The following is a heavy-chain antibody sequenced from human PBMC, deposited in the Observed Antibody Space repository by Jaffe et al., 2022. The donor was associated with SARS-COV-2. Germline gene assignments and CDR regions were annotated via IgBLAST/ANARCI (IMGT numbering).Heavy chain of an antibody. CDR2: INHSGST. D-gene: IGHD6-19*01. CDR3: ARVGSSGPLDY. CDR1: GGSFSGYY. Sequence: QVQLQQWGAGLLKPSETLSLTCAVYGGSFSGYYWSWIRQPPGKGLEWIGEINHSGSTNYNPSLKSRVTISVDTSKNQFSLKLSSVTAADTAVYYCARVGSSGPLDYWGQGTLVTVSS. J-gene: IGHJ4*02. V-gene: IGHV4-34*01.